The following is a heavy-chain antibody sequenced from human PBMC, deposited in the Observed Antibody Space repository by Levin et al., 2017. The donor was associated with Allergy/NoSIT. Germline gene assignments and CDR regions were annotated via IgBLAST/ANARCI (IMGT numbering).Heavy chain of an antibody. V-gene: IGHV3-74*01. CDR2: IYGDGSSP. CDR1: GFPFSRDW. CDR3: ARDQGYAMDV. J-gene: IGHJ6*02. Sequence: SCAASGFPFSRDWMHWVRQAPGKGLVWVSCIYGDGSSPTYADSVKGRFTISRDNAKNTLYLEMSSLRAEDTAVYYCARDQGYAMDVWGQGTTVIVSS.